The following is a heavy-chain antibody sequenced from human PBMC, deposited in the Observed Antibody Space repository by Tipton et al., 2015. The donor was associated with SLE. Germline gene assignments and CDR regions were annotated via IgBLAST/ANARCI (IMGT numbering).Heavy chain of an antibody. D-gene: IGHD2-8*02. J-gene: IGHJ4*02. CDR1: GDSISSTNNY. CDR2: IYHNGNT. CDR3: ARQILVQYFDH. V-gene: IGHV4-39*01. Sequence: TLSLTCTVSGDSISSTNNYWGWIRQPPGKGLEWIGSIYHNGNTYYNSSLKSRVTISVDKSKDQFSLNVRSVTAADTAVYYCARQILVQYFDHWGQGSLVTVSS.